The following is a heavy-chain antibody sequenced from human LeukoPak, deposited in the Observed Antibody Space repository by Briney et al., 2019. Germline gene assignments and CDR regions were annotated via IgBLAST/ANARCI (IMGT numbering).Heavy chain of an antibody. Sequence: ASVKVSCKASGYTFTSYGISWVRQAPGQGLEWMGWISAYNGNTNYAQKLQGRVTMTTDTSKSTAYLELRSLRSDDTAVYYCAGIGSYYGRYLYYGSRETLVTVSA. J-gene: IGHJ4*02. CDR2: ISAYNGNT. V-gene: IGHV1-18*01. CDR1: GYTFTSYG. D-gene: IGHD1-26*01. CDR3: AGIGSYYGRYLYY.